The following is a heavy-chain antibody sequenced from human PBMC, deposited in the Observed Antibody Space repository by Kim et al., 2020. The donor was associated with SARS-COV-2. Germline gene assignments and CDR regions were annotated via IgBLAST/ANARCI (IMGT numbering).Heavy chain of an antibody. V-gene: IGHV3-23*01. CDR3: AKDRVGANKGHFQR. CDR1: GLTFSNHA. CDR2: ISGGGGST. J-gene: IGHJ1*01. D-gene: IGHD1-26*01. Sequence: GGSLRLSCAASGLTFSNHAMSWVRQAPGKGLEWLSGISGGGGSTYYADSVKGRFTISRDNSKNTLYVQMNSLRAEDTALYYCAKDRVGANKGHFQRWGQGTLVTFSS.